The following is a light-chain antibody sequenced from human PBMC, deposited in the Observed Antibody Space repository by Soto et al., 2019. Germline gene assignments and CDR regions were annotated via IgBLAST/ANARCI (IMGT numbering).Light chain of an antibody. CDR2: DAS. CDR1: QSVSSY. V-gene: IGKV3-11*01. Sequence: EIVLTQAPATLTLSPGERATFSCRASQSVSSYLAWYQQKPGQAPRLLIYDASNRATGIPARFSGSGSGTDFTLTISSLGPEDFAVYYCQQRSNWISFGQGTRLEIK. CDR3: QQRSNWIS. J-gene: IGKJ5*01.